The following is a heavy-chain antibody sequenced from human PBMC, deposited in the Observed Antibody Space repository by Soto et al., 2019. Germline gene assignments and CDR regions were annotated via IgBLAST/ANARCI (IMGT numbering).Heavy chain of an antibody. CDR1: GFTFDDYA. V-gene: IGHV3-9*01. CDR2: ISWNSGSI. D-gene: IGHD6-13*01. J-gene: IGHJ5*02. Sequence: EVQLVESGGGLVQPGRSLRLSCAASGFTFDDYAMHWVRQAPGKGLEWVSGISWNSGSIGYADSVKGRFTISRDNAKNALYLQMNSLRAEDTALYYCAKDHSSSWPPYNWFDPWGQGTLVTVSS. CDR3: AKDHSSSWPPYNWFDP.